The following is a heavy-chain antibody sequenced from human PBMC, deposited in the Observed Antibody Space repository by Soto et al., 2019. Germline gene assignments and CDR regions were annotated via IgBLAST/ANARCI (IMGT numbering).Heavy chain of an antibody. J-gene: IGHJ4*02. CDR3: ATRPPDETYYGVFDY. Sequence: GGSLRLSCAASGFTFSSYAMNWVRQAPGKGLEWVSGISGSGGSTHYADSVKGRFTISRDNSKNSLYLQMNNLRAEDTAVYYCATRPPDETYYGVFDYWGRGALVTVSS. CDR1: GFTFSSYA. V-gene: IGHV3-23*01. CDR2: ISGSGGST. D-gene: IGHD3-10*01.